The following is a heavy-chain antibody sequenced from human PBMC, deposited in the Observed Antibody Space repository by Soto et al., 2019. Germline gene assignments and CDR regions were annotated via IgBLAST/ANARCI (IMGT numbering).Heavy chain of an antibody. CDR3: TRGASGYGNFDY. Sequence: EVQLVESGGGVVQPGGSLRLSCAASGFSFSTWMHWARQAPGKGLEWLSRINSDGSSISYADSVKGRVTVSRDNAKNTLYLQINSLTAEDTAVYYCTRGASGYGNFDYWGQGVILTVSS. CDR2: INSDGSSI. J-gene: IGHJ4*02. CDR1: GFSFSTW. D-gene: IGHD5-12*01. V-gene: IGHV3-74*01.